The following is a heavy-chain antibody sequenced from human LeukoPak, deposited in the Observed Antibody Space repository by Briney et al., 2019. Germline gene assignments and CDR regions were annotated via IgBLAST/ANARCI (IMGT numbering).Heavy chain of an antibody. V-gene: IGHV3-23*01. J-gene: IGHJ4*02. Sequence: GGSLRLSCAASGFTFSTYAMSWVRQAPGEGLEWVSAISGIGDRTYYADSVKGRFTISRDNSKNTLYLQMNSLRAEDTAVYYCARARIAVAQLTDYWGQGTLVTVSS. CDR2: ISGIGDRT. CDR3: ARARIAVAQLTDY. D-gene: IGHD6-19*01. CDR1: GFTFSTYA.